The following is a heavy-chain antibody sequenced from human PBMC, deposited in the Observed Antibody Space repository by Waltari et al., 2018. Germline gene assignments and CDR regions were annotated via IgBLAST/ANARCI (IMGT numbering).Heavy chain of an antibody. J-gene: IGHJ5*02. CDR1: GGTFSSYA. Sequence: QVQLVQSGAEVKKPGSSVKVSCKDSGGTFSSYAISWVRQAPGQGLEWMGRIIPIFGTANYAQKFQGRVTITADKSTSTAYMELSSLRSEDTAVYYCAGSPGGGFWSGWGFDPWGQGTLVTVSS. V-gene: IGHV1-69*13. CDR3: AGSPGGGFWSGWGFDP. CDR2: IIPIFGTA. D-gene: IGHD3-3*01.